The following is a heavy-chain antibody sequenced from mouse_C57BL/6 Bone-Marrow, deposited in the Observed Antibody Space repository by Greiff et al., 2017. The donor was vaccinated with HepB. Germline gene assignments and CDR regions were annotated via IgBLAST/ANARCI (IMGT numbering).Heavy chain of an antibody. CDR1: GYTFTDYE. V-gene: IGHV1-15*01. D-gene: IGHD6-5*01. J-gene: IGHJ3*01. CDR2: IDPETGGT. Sequence: VKLLESGAELVRPGASVTLSCKASGYTFTDYEMHWVKQTPVHGLEWIGAIDPETGGTAYNQKFKGKAILTADKSSSTAYMELRSLTSEDSAVPEPYSFAYWGQGTLVTVSA. CDR3: YSFAY.